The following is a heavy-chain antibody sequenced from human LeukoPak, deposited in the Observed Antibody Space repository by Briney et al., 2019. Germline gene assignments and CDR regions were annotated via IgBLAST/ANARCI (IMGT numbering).Heavy chain of an antibody. CDR3: ARDQDVAAAFQGGFDP. D-gene: IGHD6-13*01. V-gene: IGHV3-21*01. CDR1: GFTFSSYS. J-gene: IGHJ5*02. Sequence: GGSLRLSCAASGFTFSSYSMNWVRQAPGKGLEWVSSIRRSSGYIYYADSVKGRFTISRDNAKNSLYLQMNSLRAEDTAVYYCARDQDVAAAFQGGFDPWGQGTLVTVSS. CDR2: IRRSSGYI.